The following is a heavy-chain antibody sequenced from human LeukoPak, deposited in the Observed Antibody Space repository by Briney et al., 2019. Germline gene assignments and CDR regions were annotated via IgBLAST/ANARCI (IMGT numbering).Heavy chain of an antibody. J-gene: IGHJ6*03. V-gene: IGHV4-39*01. Sequence: PSETLSLTCTVSGGSISSSNYYWGWIRQPPGKGLEWIGTSYYSGTTYYNPSLESRVTISEDTSKNQFSLTLRSVTAADTAVYYCARQISDYYYYYMDVWGKGTTVTVSS. CDR1: GGSISSSNYY. CDR2: SYYSGTT. D-gene: IGHD3-10*01. CDR3: ARQISDYYYYYMDV.